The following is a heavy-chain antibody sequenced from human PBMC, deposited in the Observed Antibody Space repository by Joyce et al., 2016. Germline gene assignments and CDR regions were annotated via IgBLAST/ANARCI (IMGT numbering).Heavy chain of an antibody. CDR1: GFTFSIYG. CDR3: AKFFMSATPSPNDAVDI. D-gene: IGHD2-2*01. J-gene: IGHJ3*02. Sequence: QVQLVESGGGVVQPGMSLRLSCAASGFTFSIYGMHWVRQAQGKGLEWVAVISYDGSNKHYRDSVKGRFTISRDNSKNTLYLQMNDLRAEDTAVYYCAKFFMSATPSPNDAVDIWGQGTMVTVSS. V-gene: IGHV3-30*18. CDR2: ISYDGSNK.